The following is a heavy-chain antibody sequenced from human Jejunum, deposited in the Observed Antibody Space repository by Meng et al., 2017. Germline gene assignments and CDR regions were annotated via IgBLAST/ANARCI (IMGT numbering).Heavy chain of an antibody. V-gene: IGHV4-34*01. CDR2: IHPSGST. Sequence: QEPLDQWGTERLKPSDTLSLTCSVLGGSANGFYLSWIRQPPGRGLDWIEWIHPSGSTDYNPSLKNRLTISLDTSKNQFSLSLNSATAADTGIYYCTRGTARAKSGDYWGQGTLVTVSS. D-gene: IGHD3-10*01. CDR1: GGSANGFY. CDR3: TRGTARAKSGDY. J-gene: IGHJ4*02.